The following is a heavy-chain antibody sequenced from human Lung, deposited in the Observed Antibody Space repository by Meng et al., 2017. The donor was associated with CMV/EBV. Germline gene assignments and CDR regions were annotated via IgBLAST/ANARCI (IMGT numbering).Heavy chain of an antibody. CDR1: GFTFSSYA. V-gene: IGHV3-23*01. Sequence: CAASGFTFSSYAMSWVRQAPGKGLEWVSAISGSGGSKYYADSVKGRFTISRDNSKNTLYLQMNSLRAEDTAVYYCAKGLSGSYFPFDYWGQGTLVTVSS. D-gene: IGHD1-26*01. CDR2: ISGSGGSK. J-gene: IGHJ4*02. CDR3: AKGLSGSYFPFDY.